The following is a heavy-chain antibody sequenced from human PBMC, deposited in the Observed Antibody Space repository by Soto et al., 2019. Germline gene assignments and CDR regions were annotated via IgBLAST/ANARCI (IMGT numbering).Heavy chain of an antibody. J-gene: IGHJ5*02. CDR2: IYQSGVT. CDR1: GFTFSDHY. V-gene: IGHV4-30-2*01. D-gene: IGHD6-19*01. CDR3: AGMPYTSGLRFDP. Sequence: LRLSCAASGFTFSDHYMSWIRQPPGKALQWIGFIYQSGVTSYNPSLASRVSISLDRSNNQCSLKLKSVTAADTAVYFCAGMPYTSGLRFDPWGPGTLVTVSS.